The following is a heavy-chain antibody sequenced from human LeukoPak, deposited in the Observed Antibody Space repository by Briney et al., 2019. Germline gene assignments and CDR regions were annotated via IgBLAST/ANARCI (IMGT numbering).Heavy chain of an antibody. J-gene: IGHJ4*02. CDR1: GYTFTSYG. Sequence: GASVKVSCKASGYTFTSYGISWVRLAPGHGLEWMGWISAYNGNRKYEKKLQGRVTMTRSTSISTAYMELSSLRSEDTAVYYCARSVRDGYIDYWGQGTLVTVSS. CDR2: ISAYNGNR. D-gene: IGHD5-24*01. CDR3: ARSVRDGYIDY. V-gene: IGHV1-18*01.